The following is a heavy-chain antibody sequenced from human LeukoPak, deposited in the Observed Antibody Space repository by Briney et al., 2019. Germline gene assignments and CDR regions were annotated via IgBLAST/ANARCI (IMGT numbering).Heavy chain of an antibody. V-gene: IGHV4-39*01. Sequence: TSETLSLTCSVSGGSIGTSGFYWGWIRQPPGEGLEWIGSVYSSGSTYYNPSLKSRITISVDTSKNQFSLNLNSVTAADTAVYYCARGGRYYDFWSGYSRGDYYYYGMDVWGQGTTVTVSS. CDR1: GGSIGTSGFY. D-gene: IGHD3-3*01. CDR3: ARGGRYYDFWSGYSRGDYYYYGMDV. CDR2: VYSSGST. J-gene: IGHJ6*02.